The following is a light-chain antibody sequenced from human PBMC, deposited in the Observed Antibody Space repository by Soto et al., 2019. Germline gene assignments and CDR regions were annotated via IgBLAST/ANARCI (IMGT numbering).Light chain of an antibody. CDR2: EGT. CDR1: SSDVGSHYL. CDR3: CSYGDFRTSWV. V-gene: IGLV2-23*01. Sequence: QPVLTQPASVSGSPGQSITISCSGASSDVGSHYLVSWHQQQPGKAPKLIIYEGTKRPSGISYRFSASQSGNTASLTISGLEVEDEADYYCCSYGDFRTSWVFGGGTKLTVL. J-gene: IGLJ3*02.